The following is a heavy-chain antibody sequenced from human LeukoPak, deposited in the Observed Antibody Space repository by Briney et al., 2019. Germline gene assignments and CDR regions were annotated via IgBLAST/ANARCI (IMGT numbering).Heavy chain of an antibody. D-gene: IGHD4-17*01. CDR2: INPKSGGT. CDR1: GYTFTGYY. CDR3: AREEVDYGATFAH. V-gene: IGHV1-2*02. Sequence: GASVEVSCKASGYTFTGYYIHWVRQAPGQGLEWMGWINPKSGGTDFAQKFQGRVTMTRDTSISTAYMELSRLRFDDTAVYYCAREEVDYGATFAHWGQGTLVTVSS. J-gene: IGHJ4*02.